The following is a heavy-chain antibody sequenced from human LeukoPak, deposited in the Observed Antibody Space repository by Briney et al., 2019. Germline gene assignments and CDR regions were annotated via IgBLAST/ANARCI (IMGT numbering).Heavy chain of an antibody. CDR2: IYHSGST. D-gene: IGHD3-9*01. J-gene: IGHJ4*02. CDR1: GGPTSSSNW. CDR3: ARVYTLRYFDSPGPFDY. V-gene: IGHV4-4*02. Sequence: SGTLSLTCAVSGGPTSSSNWWSWVRQPPGKGLEWIGEIYHSGSTNYNPSLKSRVTISVDKSKNQFSLKLSSVTAADTAVYYCARVYTLRYFDSPGPFDYWGQGTLVTVSS.